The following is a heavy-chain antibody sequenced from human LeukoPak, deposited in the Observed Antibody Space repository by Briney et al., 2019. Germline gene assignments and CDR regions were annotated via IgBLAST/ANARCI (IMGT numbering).Heavy chain of an antibody. Sequence: GGSLRLSCAASGFTLNSYLMSWVRQAPGRGLEWVANIKKDGSEENYLDSVKGRFTVSRDNAKNSLYLQMNSLRGEDTAVYYCARSNPNRNALDLWGQGIMGTISS. V-gene: IGHV3-7*01. CDR3: ARSNPNRNALDL. D-gene: IGHD1-14*01. J-gene: IGHJ3*01. CDR2: IKKDGSEE. CDR1: GFTLNSYL.